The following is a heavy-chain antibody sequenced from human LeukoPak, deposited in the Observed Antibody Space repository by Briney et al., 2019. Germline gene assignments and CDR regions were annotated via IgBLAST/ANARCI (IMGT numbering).Heavy chain of an antibody. D-gene: IGHD3-10*01. CDR2: IYYSGST. CDR1: GGSISSYY. CDR3: ARETYGSGSPYFDY. V-gene: IGHV4-59*01. J-gene: IGHJ4*02. Sequence: SETLSLTCTVSGGSISSYYWSWIRQPPGKGLEWIGYIYYSGSTNYNPSLKSRVTISVDTSKNQFSLKLSSVTAADTAVYYCARETYGSGSPYFDYWGQGTLVTVSS.